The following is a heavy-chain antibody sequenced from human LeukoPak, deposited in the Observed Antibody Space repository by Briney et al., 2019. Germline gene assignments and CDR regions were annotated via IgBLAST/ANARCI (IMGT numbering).Heavy chain of an antibody. V-gene: IGHV3-74*01. CDR2: INRDGSST. Sequence: GGSLRLSCAASAFTFSSYWMHWIRQAPGKGRVWVSRINRDGSSTSYAASVKGRFTISRDNAKKTLYLQMNSLRADDTAVYYCARGYYYDSSTDYWGQGTLVTVSS. CDR1: AFTFSSYW. D-gene: IGHD3-22*01. J-gene: IGHJ4*02. CDR3: ARGYYYDSSTDY.